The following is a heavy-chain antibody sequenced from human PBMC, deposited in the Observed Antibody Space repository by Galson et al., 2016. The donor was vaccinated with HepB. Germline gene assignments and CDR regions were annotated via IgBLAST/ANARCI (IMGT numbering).Heavy chain of an antibody. V-gene: IGHV1-69*13. CDR1: GGTFSSYE. J-gene: IGHJ3*02. D-gene: IGHD3-22*01. CDR2: IIPIFATI. Sequence: SVKVSCKASGGTFSSYEISWVRQAPGLEWLGGIIPIFATINYAQKFQGRVTITADESTSTAYMELSSLRSEDTAVYYCARGGYYDSSGYFNSVVSAFDIWGQGTMVTVSS. CDR3: ARGGYYDSSGYFNSVVSAFDI.